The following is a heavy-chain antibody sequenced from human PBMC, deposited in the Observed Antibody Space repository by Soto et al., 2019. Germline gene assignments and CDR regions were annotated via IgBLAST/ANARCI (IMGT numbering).Heavy chain of an antibody. CDR3: AGTTLHYWYYMDD. CDR2: TYYRTRWYY. D-gene: IGHD1-26*01. CDR1: GDSVSSNSAA. Sequence: QVPLQESGPGLVKPSQTLSLTCVISGDSVSSNSAAWNWIRQSPSRGLEWLGRTYYRTRWYYDYAVSVRSRITVTPHTSKKQFSLQLTSVTPEDTAVYYCAGTTLHYWYYMDDWGKGTTVTVSS. V-gene: IGHV6-1*01. J-gene: IGHJ6*03.